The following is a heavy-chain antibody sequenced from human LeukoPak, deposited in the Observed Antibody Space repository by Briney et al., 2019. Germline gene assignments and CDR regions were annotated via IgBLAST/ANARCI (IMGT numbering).Heavy chain of an antibody. V-gene: IGHV4-59*01. CDR2: IYYSGST. CDR1: GGSISSYY. D-gene: IGHD6-13*01. J-gene: IGHJ4*02. CDR3: ARTPPAAAGLFFDY. Sequence: SETLSLTCAVSGGSISSYYWSWIRQPPGKGLEWSGYIYYSGSTNYNPSLKSRVTISVDPSQNQFSLKLSSVTAADTAVYYCARTPPAAAGLFFDYWGQGTLVTVSS.